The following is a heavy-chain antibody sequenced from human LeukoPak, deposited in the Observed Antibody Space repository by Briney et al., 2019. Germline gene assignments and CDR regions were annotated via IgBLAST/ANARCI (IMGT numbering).Heavy chain of an antibody. D-gene: IGHD6-13*01. V-gene: IGHV3-23*01. CDR3: AKDGAADY. Sequence: GGSLRLSCAASGFTFYSFAMSWVRQAPGKGLEWVSSVSSSAVSTYYADSVKGRFTISRDNSKSTLYLRMNSLTVDDTAVYYCAKDGAADYWGQGTLVTVSS. CDR2: VSSSAVST. CDR1: GFTFYSFA. J-gene: IGHJ4*02.